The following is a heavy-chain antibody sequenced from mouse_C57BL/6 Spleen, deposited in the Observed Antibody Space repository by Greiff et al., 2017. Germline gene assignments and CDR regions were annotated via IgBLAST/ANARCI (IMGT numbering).Heavy chain of an antibody. V-gene: IGHV1-19*01. CDR1: GYTFTDYY. CDR2: INPYNGGT. J-gene: IGHJ4*01. Sequence: EVKVVESGPVLVKPGASVKMSCKASGYTFTDYYMNWVKQSHGKSLAWIGVINPYNGGTSYNQKFKGKATLTVDKSSSTAYMELNSLTSEDSAVYYCARKTGNAIGYWGQGTSVTVSS. CDR3: ARKTGNAIGY. D-gene: IGHD4-1*01.